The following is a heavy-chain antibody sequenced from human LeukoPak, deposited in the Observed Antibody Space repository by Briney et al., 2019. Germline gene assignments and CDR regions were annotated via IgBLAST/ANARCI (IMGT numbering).Heavy chain of an antibody. J-gene: IGHJ4*02. D-gene: IGHD2-15*01. CDR1: GFTLSSYA. CDR3: ARVPRYCSGGSCCGGYFEY. V-gene: IGHV3-23*01. CDR2: ISGSGGST. Sequence: PGGSLRLSCAASGFTLSSYAMGWVRQAPGKGREWVSAISGSGGSTYFADSVKGRFTISRDNSKNTLSLQMNSLRAEDTAVYYCARVPRYCSGGSCCGGYFEYWGQGTLVTVSS.